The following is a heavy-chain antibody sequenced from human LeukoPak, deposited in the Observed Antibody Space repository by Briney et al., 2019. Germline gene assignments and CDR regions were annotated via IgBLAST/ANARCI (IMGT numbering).Heavy chain of an antibody. CDR3: ARGLWRVPAAGALDY. D-gene: IGHD2-2*01. Sequence: ASVKVSCKASGYTFTSYGISWVRQAPGQGLEWMGWISAYNGNTNYAQKLQGRVTMTTDTSTSTAYMELRSLRSDDTAVYYCARGLWRVPAAGALDYWGQGTLVPVSS. CDR1: GYTFTSYG. J-gene: IGHJ4*02. V-gene: IGHV1-18*04. CDR2: ISAYNGNT.